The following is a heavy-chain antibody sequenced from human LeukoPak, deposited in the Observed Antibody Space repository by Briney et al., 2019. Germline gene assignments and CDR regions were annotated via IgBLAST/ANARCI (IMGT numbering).Heavy chain of an antibody. D-gene: IGHD6-19*01. Sequence: ASVKVSCKASGYTLTGYYMHWVRQAPGQGLEWMGWINPNSGGTNYAQKFQGRVTMTRDTSISTAYMELSRLRSDDTAVYYCARGIAVAENWFDPWGQGTLVTVSS. CDR1: GYTLTGYY. J-gene: IGHJ5*02. CDR3: ARGIAVAENWFDP. CDR2: INPNSGGT. V-gene: IGHV1-2*02.